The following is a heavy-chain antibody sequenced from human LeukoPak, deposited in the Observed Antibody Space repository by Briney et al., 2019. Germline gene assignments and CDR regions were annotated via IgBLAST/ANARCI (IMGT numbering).Heavy chain of an antibody. CDR2: IGSSGGTT. D-gene: IGHD3-10*01. J-gene: IGHJ4*02. V-gene: IGHV3-23*01. Sequence: GGSLRLSCAASGFTFSSYGMGWVRQAPGKGLEWVSSIGSSGGTTYYADSVKGRFTIPRDNSKNTLYLQMNNLRAEDMALYYCAQLVGGTGSYSWGQGTLVTVSS. CDR1: GFTFSSYG. CDR3: AQLVGGTGSYS.